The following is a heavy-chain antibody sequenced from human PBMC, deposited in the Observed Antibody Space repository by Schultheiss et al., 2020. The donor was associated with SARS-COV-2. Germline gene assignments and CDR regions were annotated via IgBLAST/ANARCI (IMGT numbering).Heavy chain of an antibody. J-gene: IGHJ6*02. Sequence: SETLSLTCTVSGGSISSYYWSWIRQPPGKGLEWIGEINHSGSTNYNPSLKSRVTISVDTSKNQFSLKLSSVTAADTAVYYCARGKDYYYYGMDVWGQGTTVTVSS. V-gene: IGHV4-34*01. CDR3: ARGKDYYYYGMDV. CDR1: GGSISSYY. CDR2: INHSGST.